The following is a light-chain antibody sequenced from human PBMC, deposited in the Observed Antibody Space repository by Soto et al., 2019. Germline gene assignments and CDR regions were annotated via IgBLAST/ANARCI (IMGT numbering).Light chain of an antibody. CDR1: QSVSTY. CDR3: QHRSQWEFT. J-gene: IGKJ3*01. Sequence: EIVLTQSPATLSLSPGERATLSCRASQSVSTYLAWYQQKPGQAPRLLIYDASNRATGIPARFSGSGSGTDFTLTISSLESEDFAVYYCQHRSQWEFTFGPGTKVDIK. CDR2: DAS. V-gene: IGKV3-11*01.